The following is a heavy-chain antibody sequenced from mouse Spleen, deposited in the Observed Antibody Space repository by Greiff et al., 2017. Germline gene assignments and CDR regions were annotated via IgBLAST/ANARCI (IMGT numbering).Heavy chain of an antibody. J-gene: IGHJ1*01. D-gene: IGHD1-1*01. CDR2: ISSGGSYT. CDR3: ARDSTVGYFDV. V-gene: IGHV5-6*02. Sequence: EVKLEESGGDLVKPGGSLKLSCAASGFTFSSYGMSWVRQTPDKRLEWVATISSGGSYTYYPDSVKGRFTISRDNAKNTLYLQMSSLKSEDTAMYYCARDSTVGYFDVWGAGTTVTVSS. CDR1: GFTFSSYG.